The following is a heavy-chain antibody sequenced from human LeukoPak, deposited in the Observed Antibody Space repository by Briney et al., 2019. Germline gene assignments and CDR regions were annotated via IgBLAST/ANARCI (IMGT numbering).Heavy chain of an antibody. V-gene: IGHV1-8*01. Sequence: ASVKVSCKASGYTFTSYDINWVRQATGQGLEWMGWMNPNSGNTGYAQKFQGRVTMTRNTSISTAYMELSSLRSDDTAVYYCARDRVGATSFYYYYGMDVWGQGTTVTVSS. CDR3: ARDRVGATSFYYYYGMDV. CDR1: GYTFTSYD. J-gene: IGHJ6*02. CDR2: MNPNSGNT. D-gene: IGHD1-26*01.